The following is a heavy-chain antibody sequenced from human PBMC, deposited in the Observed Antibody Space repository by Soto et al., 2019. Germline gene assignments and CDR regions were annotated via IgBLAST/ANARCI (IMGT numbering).Heavy chain of an antibody. J-gene: IGHJ4*01. Sequence: GASVKVSCKASGYTFTDSFINWVRQAPGQGLEWIGWITPYSGGANLSQKIQGRVTMTRDTAISTAYMEVSSLLSDDTAVFYCARLIHYSHSCCSSHSGLDMWGQGTLVTVSS. V-gene: IGHV1-2*02. CDR2: ITPYSGGA. CDR3: ARLIHYSHSCCSSHSGLDM. D-gene: IGHD2-2*03. CDR1: GYTFTDSF.